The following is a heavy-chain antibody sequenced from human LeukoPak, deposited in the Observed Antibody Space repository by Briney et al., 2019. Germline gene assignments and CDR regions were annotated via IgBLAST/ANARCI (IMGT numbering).Heavy chain of an antibody. J-gene: IGHJ4*02. CDR1: GFTFSSYA. CDR3: VKGNGYSYGRYYFDY. V-gene: IGHV3-23*01. Sequence: PGGSLRLSCAASGFTFSSYAMGWVRQAPGKGPEWVSAITASGGNTYYADSVKGRFTISRDNSKNTLYLQVNSLRAEDTAVYYCVKGNGYSYGRYYFDYWGQGTLVTVSS. D-gene: IGHD5-18*01. CDR2: ITASGGNT.